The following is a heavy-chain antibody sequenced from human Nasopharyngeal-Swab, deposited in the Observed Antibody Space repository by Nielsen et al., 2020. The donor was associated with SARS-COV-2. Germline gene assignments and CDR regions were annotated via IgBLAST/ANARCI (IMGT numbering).Heavy chain of an antibody. J-gene: IGHJ3*02. CDR3: AKDQGSGWYHDAFDI. CDR1: GFTFSSYA. CDR2: ISGSGGST. V-gene: IGHV3-23*01. D-gene: IGHD6-19*01. Sequence: GESLKISCAASGFTFSSYAMSWVRQAPGKGLGWVSAISGSGGSTYYADSVKGRFTISRDNSKNTLYLQMNSLRAEDTAVYYCAKDQGSGWYHDAFDIWGQGTMVTVSS.